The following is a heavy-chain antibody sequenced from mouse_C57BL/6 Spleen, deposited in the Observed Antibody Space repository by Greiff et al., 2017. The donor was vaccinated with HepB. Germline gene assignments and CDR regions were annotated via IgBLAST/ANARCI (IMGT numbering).Heavy chain of an antibody. CDR2: IDPSDSYT. CDR3: ARGGTTPVVRVYFDY. D-gene: IGHD1-1*01. J-gene: IGHJ2*01. CDR1: GYTFTSYW. Sequence: VQLQQSGAELVMPGASVKLSCKASGYTFTSYWMHWVKQRPGQGLEWIGEIDPSDSYTNYNQKFKGKSTLTVDKSSSTAYMQLSSLTSEDSAVYYCARGGTTPVVRVYFDYWGQGTTLTVSS. V-gene: IGHV1-69*01.